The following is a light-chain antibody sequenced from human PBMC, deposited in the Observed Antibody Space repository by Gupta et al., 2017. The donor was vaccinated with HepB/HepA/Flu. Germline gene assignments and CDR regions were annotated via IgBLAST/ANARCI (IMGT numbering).Light chain of an antibody. V-gene: IGKV3-20*01. J-gene: IGKJ1*01. Sequence: EIVLTQSPGALSLSQGERATLSCSASQSVSRSYLAWHQQKPGQVPRLLSYGASSSATGSPDRFSGSGSGKDVTLTISRLEPEDFAVYYCQQYSILPLTFGQGTKVEI. CDR2: GAS. CDR1: QSVSRSY. CDR3: QQYSILPLT.